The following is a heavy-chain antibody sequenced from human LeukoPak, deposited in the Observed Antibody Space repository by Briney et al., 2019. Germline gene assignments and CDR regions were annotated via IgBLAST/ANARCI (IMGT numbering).Heavy chain of an antibody. V-gene: IGHV3-30-3*01. CDR1: GFTFSSYA. D-gene: IGHD6-19*01. CDR3: ARAGYSSGWYMDDY. CDR2: ISYDGSNK. J-gene: IGHJ4*02. Sequence: GGSLRLSCAASGFTFSSYAMHWVRQAPGKGLEWVAVISYDGSNKYYADSVKGRFTISRDNSKNTLYLQMNSLRAEDTAVYYCARAGYSSGWYMDDYWGQGTLVTVSS.